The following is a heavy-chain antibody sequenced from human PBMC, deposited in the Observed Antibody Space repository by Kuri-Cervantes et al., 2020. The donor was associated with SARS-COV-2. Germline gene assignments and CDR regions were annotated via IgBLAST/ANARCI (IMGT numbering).Heavy chain of an antibody. Sequence: SCTVSGYSISRGYYWGWIRQPAGKGLEWIGHIYTSGSTNYNPSLKSRVTISVDTSKNQFSLKLSSVTAADTAVYYCASRIVVVPAAGPYFDYWGQGTLVTVSS. V-gene: IGHV4-61*09. D-gene: IGHD2-2*01. J-gene: IGHJ4*02. CDR2: IYTSGST. CDR1: GYSISRGYY. CDR3: ASRIVVVPAAGPYFDY.